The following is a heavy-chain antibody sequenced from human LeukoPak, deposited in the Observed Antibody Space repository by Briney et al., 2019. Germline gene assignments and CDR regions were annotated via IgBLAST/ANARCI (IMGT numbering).Heavy chain of an antibody. CDR3: ARDKDYAFDY. CDR2: IWYDGSNK. J-gene: IGHJ4*02. D-gene: IGHD4-17*01. Sequence: GRSLRLSCAASGFTFSSYGMHWVRQAPGKGLEWVAVIWYDGSNKYYADSVKGRFTISRDNSKNTLYLQMNSLRADDTAVYYCARDKDYAFDYWGQGTPVTVSS. CDR1: GFTFSSYG. V-gene: IGHV3-33*01.